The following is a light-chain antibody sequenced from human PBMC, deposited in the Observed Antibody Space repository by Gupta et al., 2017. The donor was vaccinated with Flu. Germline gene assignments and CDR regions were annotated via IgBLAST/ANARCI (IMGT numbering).Light chain of an antibody. Sequence: PSSLASPGGGSVPITWQARKVISKHFNWYQQPPGTAPRLLFYDASNLETGVPSRFSGSRSGTDFSFTISSLQAEDMGTYYCQQYEGLPTFGQGTKVEVK. J-gene: IGKJ1*01. V-gene: IGKV1-33*01. CDR3: QQYEGLPT. CDR1: KVISKH. CDR2: DAS.